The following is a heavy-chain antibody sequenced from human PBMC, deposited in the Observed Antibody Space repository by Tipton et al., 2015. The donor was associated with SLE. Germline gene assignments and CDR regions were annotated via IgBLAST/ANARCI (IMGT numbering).Heavy chain of an antibody. D-gene: IGHD1/OR15-1a*01. J-gene: IGHJ3*02. CDR2: THPGDSDT. V-gene: IGHV5-51*01. CDR3: ARVEATSDAFDI. Sequence: QSGAEVKKPGESLKISCKGSGYSFTSNWIGWVRQMPGKGLGWMGNTHPGDSDTTYSPSFQGQVTISVDTSIRTAYLQWSSLKASDTAIYYCARVEATSDAFDIWGQGTMVTVSS. CDR1: GYSFTSNW.